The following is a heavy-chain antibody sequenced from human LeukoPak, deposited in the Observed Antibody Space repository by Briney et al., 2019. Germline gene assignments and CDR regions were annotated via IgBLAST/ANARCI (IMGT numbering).Heavy chain of an antibody. D-gene: IGHD3-3*01. Sequence: GASVKVSCKASGYTFTSYAMHWVRQAPGQRLEWMGWINAGNGNTKYSQEFQGRVTITRDTSASTAYMELSSLRSEDMAVYYCARGSDFKGYHYYMDVWGKGTTVTVSS. CDR2: INAGNGNT. CDR1: GYTFTSYA. V-gene: IGHV1-3*03. CDR3: ARGSDFKGYHYYMDV. J-gene: IGHJ6*03.